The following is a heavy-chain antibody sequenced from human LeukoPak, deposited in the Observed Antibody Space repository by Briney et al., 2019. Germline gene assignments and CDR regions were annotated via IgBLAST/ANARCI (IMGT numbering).Heavy chain of an antibody. V-gene: IGHV3-23*01. Sequence: GGSLRLSCAASGFTFSSYAMSWVRQAPGKGLEWVSGISGSGGSTYYADSVKGRFTISRDNSKNTLYLQVNSLRAEDTAVYYCAKDQYSSGNWFDPWGQGTLVTVSS. CDR3: AKDQYSSGNWFDP. CDR2: ISGSGGST. D-gene: IGHD6-25*01. J-gene: IGHJ5*02. CDR1: GFTFSSYA.